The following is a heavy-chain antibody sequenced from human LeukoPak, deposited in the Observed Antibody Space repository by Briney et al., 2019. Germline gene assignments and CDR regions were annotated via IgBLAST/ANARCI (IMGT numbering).Heavy chain of an antibody. CDR3: TAVVPAAIVSYYYYMDV. Sequence: GGSLRLSCAASGFTFSGSAMHWVRQASGKGLEWVGRIRSKANSYATAYAASVKGRFTISRDDSKNTAYLQMNSLKTEDTAVYYCTAVVPAAIVSYYYYMDVWGKGTTVTVPS. CDR1: GFTFSGSA. V-gene: IGHV3-73*01. D-gene: IGHD2-2*02. J-gene: IGHJ6*03. CDR2: IRSKANSYAT.